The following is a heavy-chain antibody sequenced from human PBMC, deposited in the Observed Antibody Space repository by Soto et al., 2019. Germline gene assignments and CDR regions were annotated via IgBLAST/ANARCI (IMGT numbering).Heavy chain of an antibody. CDR2: IIPILGIA. V-gene: IGHV1-69*02. J-gene: IGHJ6*02. D-gene: IGHD3-9*01. CDR1: GGTFSSYT. Sequence: SVKVSCKASGGTFSSYTISWVRQAPGQGLEWMGRIIPILGIANYAQKFQGRVTITADKSTSTAYMELSSLRSEDTAVYYCARQAPYDILTGYFDYYYYGMDVWGQGTTVTVSS. CDR3: ARQAPYDILTGYFDYYYYGMDV.